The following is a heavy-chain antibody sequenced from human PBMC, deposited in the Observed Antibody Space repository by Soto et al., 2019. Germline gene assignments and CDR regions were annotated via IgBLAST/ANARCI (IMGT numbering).Heavy chain of an antibody. CDR3: ATLTYCSSASCPNYYYVMDV. CDR2: IGSSSNYI. D-gene: IGHD2-2*01. V-gene: IGHV3-21*06. Sequence: RQAPGKGLEWVASIGSSSNYIYYADSVKGRFTISRDNAKNSLFLQMNSLRAEDTAVYYCATLTYCSSASCPNYYYVMDVWGQGTTVTVSS. J-gene: IGHJ6*02.